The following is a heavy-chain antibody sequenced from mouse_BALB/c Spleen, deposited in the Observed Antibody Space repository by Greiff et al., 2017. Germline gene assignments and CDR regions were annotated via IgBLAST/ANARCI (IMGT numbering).Heavy chain of an antibody. CDR1: GYTFTDYA. V-gene: IGHV1S137*01. CDR3: ARGGGIYYSMDY. CDR2: ISTYDGDA. Sequence: QVKLQQSGAELVRPGVSVKISCKGSGYTFTDYAMHWVKQSHAKSLEWIGVISTYDGDASYNQKFKGKATMTVDKSSSTAYMELARLTSEDSAIYYCARGGGIYYSMDYWGQGTSVTVSS. J-gene: IGHJ4*01.